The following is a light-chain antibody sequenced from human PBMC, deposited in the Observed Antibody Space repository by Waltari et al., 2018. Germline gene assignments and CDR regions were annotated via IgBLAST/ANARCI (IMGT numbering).Light chain of an antibody. J-gene: IGLJ1*01. CDR2: EVI. V-gene: IGLV2-23*02. Sequence: QSALTPPASVSGTLGQSTPISCTGTTSDVGNYDLVSWYQQHPGKAPKRLICEVIKRPSVVSSRFSGSKSGNTASLTISGLQAEDEADYYCCSYAGRGTYVFGSGTKVTVL. CDR3: CSYAGRGTYV. CDR1: TSDVGNYDL.